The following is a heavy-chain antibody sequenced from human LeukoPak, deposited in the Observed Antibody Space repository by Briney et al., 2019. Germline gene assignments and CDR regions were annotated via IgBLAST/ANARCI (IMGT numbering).Heavy chain of an antibody. Sequence: SEALSLTCTVSGGSISSGSYYWSWIRQPAGKGLEWIGRIYTSGSTHYNPSLKSRVTISVDTSKNQFSLKLSSVTAADTAVYYCARGWYYYDSSGFFDYWGQGTLVTVSS. CDR3: ARGWYYYDSSGFFDY. D-gene: IGHD3-22*01. V-gene: IGHV4-61*02. CDR2: IYTSGST. J-gene: IGHJ4*02. CDR1: GGSISSGSYY.